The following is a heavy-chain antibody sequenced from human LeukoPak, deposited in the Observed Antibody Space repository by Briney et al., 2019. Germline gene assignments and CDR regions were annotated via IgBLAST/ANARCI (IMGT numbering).Heavy chain of an antibody. D-gene: IGHD3-22*01. V-gene: IGHV3-33*08. CDR1: GFTFTTFG. CDR3: ARHYYDSSGQLHAGAHAFDI. CDR2: ILYDGINK. Sequence: GALRLSFAALGFTFTTFGMQWVRRAPGKGVGGVAIILYDGINKFFPASVKAPFTISKDHSKNTLYLQMNNLRAQDTAVYYCARHYYDSSGQLHAGAHAFDIWGQGTMVTVSS. J-gene: IGHJ3*02.